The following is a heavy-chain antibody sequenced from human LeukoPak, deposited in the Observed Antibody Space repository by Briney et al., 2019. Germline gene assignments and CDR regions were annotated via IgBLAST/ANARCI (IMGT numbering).Heavy chain of an antibody. J-gene: IGHJ4*02. CDR2: IIPILGIA. CDR3: ARDSNSGSYDFDY. CDR1: GGTFSSYA. D-gene: IGHD1-26*01. Sequence: EASMKVSCKASGGTFSSYAISWVRQAPGQGLEWMGRIIPILGIANYAQKFQGRVTITADKSTSTAYMELSSLRSEDTAVYYCARDSNSGSYDFDYWGQGTLVTVSS. V-gene: IGHV1-69*04.